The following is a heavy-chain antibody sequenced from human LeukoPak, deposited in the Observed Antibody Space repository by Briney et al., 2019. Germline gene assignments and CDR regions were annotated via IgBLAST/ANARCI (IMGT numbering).Heavy chain of an antibody. CDR1: GFTFSSYW. Sequence: GGSLRLSCAASGFTFSSYWMSWVRQAPGEGPEWVSDISSSRAYTNYADSVKGRFTISRDNAKNSLYLQMNSLRAEDTAVYYCARAPHYSNYGPYYYGMDVWGQGTTVTVSS. D-gene: IGHD4-11*01. V-gene: IGHV3-21*05. CDR2: ISSSRAYT. CDR3: ARAPHYSNYGPYYYGMDV. J-gene: IGHJ6*02.